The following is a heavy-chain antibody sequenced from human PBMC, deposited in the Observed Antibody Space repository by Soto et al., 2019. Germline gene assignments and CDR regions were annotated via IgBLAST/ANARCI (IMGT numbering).Heavy chain of an antibody. D-gene: IGHD6-13*01. V-gene: IGHV3-30*18. Sequence: PGGSLRLSCAASGFTFSSYGMHWVRQAPGKGLEWVAVISYDGSNKYYADSVKGRFTISRDNSKNTLYLQMNSLRAEDTAVYYCAKDIDRLYSSSWPNWFDPWGQGT. CDR1: GFTFSSYG. J-gene: IGHJ5*02. CDR2: ISYDGSNK. CDR3: AKDIDRLYSSSWPNWFDP.